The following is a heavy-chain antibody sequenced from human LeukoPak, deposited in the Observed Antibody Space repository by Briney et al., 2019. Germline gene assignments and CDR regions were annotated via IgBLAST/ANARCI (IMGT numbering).Heavy chain of an antibody. CDR1: GFTFSSYG. CDR3: ATLPDYFDY. CDR2: ISYDGSNK. V-gene: IGHV3-30*03. J-gene: IGHJ4*02. Sequence: GGSLRLSCAASGFTFSSYGMHWVRQAPGKGLEWVAVISYDGSNKYYADSVKGRFTISRVNSKDTLYLQMNSLRAEDTAVYYCATLPDYFDYWGQGTLVTVSS.